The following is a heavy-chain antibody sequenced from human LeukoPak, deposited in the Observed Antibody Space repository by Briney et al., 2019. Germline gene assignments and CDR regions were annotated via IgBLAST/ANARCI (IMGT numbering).Heavy chain of an antibody. CDR2: ISSSGSTV. Sequence: GGSLRLSCAASGFTFSDYYMSWIRQAPGKGLEWVPYISSSGSTVYYADSVKGRFTISRDNAKNSLYLQMNSLRAEDTAVYYCARDLEGILSPGVTDVWGQGTTVTVSS. CDR1: GFTFSDYY. V-gene: IGHV3-11*01. CDR3: ARDLEGILSPGVTDV. J-gene: IGHJ6*02. D-gene: IGHD2-15*01.